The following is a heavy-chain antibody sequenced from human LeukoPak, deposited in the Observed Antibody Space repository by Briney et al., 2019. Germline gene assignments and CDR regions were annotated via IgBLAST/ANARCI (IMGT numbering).Heavy chain of an antibody. J-gene: IGHJ4*02. Sequence: SETLSLTCTVSGGSIGSSTYFWGWIRQPPGKGLEWIGSIYYSGSTYYNPSLKSRVTISVDTSKNQFSLKLSSVTAADTAVYYCARARWQWLGGGRFDYWGQGTLVTVSS. V-gene: IGHV4-39*07. D-gene: IGHD6-19*01. CDR3: ARARWQWLGGGRFDY. CDR2: IYYSGST. CDR1: GGSIGSSTYF.